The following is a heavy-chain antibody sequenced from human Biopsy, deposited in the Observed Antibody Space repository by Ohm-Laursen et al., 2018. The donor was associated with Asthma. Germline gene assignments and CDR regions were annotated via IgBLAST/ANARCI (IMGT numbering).Heavy chain of an antibody. CDR2: IYSGETS. CDR1: GFAVSRDY. J-gene: IGHJ4*02. Sequence: LTCAASGFAVSRDYMFWVRQAPGKGLEWVSVIYSGETSHTADSVRGRFTISRDYSKNTLYLQMHSLRAEDTAVYYCARGDSSNWSHYYFDYWGQGTLVTVSS. V-gene: IGHV3-53*01. CDR3: ARGDSSNWSHYYFDY. D-gene: IGHD3-22*01.